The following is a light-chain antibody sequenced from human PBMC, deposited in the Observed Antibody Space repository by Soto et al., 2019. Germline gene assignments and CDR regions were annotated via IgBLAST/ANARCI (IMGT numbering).Light chain of an antibody. CDR2: GAS. Sequence: VFLTQSPGTLSLSRWEIATLSCRASQTVLNNYLTWYQQKPGQAPRRLICGASIRATGIPDRFSGSGSGTDFTLTISRLEPEDFAVYYCQQYGSSPTTFGQGSKVDI. J-gene: IGKJ1*01. V-gene: IGKV3-20*01. CDR1: QTVLNNY. CDR3: QQYGSSPTT.